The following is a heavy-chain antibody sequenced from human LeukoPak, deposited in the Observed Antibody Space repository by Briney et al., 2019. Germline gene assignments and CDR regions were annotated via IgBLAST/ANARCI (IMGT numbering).Heavy chain of an antibody. J-gene: IGHJ3*02. CDR1: GFTFDDYG. D-gene: IGHD2-15*01. CDR2: ISWNSGSI. Sequence: GGSLRLSCAASGFTFDDYGMHWVRQAPGKGLEWVSGISWNSGSIIYADSVKGRFTISRDNVKNFLYLQMNSLRVEDTALYYCAKDSTRSCSGGSCHGVFDIWGQGTMVTVSS. CDR3: AKDSTRSCSGGSCHGVFDI. V-gene: IGHV3-9*01.